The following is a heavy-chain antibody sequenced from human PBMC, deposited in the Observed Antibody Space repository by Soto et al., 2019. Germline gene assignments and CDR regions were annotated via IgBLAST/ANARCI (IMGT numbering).Heavy chain of an antibody. CDR2: VIPILGTA. CDR1: GGTFSSYA. Sequence: QVQLVQSGAEVKKPGSSVKVSCKASGGTFSSYAISWVRQAPGQGLEWMGGVIPILGTANYAQKFQGRVTITADESTRTAYMELSSLSSEDTAVYYCARASRYSYGYGAFDYWGQGTLVTVSS. V-gene: IGHV1-69*01. J-gene: IGHJ4*02. D-gene: IGHD5-18*01. CDR3: ARASRYSYGYGAFDY.